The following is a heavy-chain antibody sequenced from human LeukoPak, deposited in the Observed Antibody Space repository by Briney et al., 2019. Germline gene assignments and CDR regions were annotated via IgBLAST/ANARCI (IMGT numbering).Heavy chain of an antibody. J-gene: IGHJ4*02. CDR1: GFTFDDYA. CDR3: AKGAPGITMIVVVTPYFDY. D-gene: IGHD3-22*01. CDR2: ISGSGGST. Sequence: GGSLRLSCAASGFTFDDYAMHWVRQAPGKGLEWVSGISGSGGSTYYADSVKGRFTISRDNSKNTLYLQMNSLRAEDTAVYYCAKGAPGITMIVVVTPYFDYWGQGTLVTVSS. V-gene: IGHV3-23*01.